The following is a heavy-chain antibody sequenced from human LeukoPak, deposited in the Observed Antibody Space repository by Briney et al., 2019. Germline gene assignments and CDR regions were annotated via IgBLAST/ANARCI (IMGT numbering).Heavy chain of an antibody. D-gene: IGHD3-3*01. CDR3: ARDPYYDFWSDYGTEAFDI. V-gene: IGHV3-48*03. Sequence: GGSLRLSCEGSGFPFSSYEMNWLRQALGKGLEWVSYIDSGGITIYYADSVKGRFTISRDNAKNSIYLQMDSLRVEDTAIYYCARDPYYDFWSDYGTEAFDIWGQGTMVTVSS. CDR2: IDSGGITI. CDR1: GFPFSSYE. J-gene: IGHJ3*02.